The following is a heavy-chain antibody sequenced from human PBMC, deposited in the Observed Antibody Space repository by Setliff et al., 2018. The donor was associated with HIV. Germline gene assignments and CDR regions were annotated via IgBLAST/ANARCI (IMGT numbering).Heavy chain of an antibody. Sequence: PPGQGPQGSGIIYQSGSIYYNPSLQSRVTISVDSSKNQFSLNHFSVTAADTAVYYCARPRRVRSRAWYWFDIWGQGTQVPVAS. CDR2: IYQSGSI. V-gene: IGHV4-38-2*01. J-gene: IGHJ5*02. CDR3: ARPRRVRSRAWYWFDI. D-gene: IGHD6-19*01.